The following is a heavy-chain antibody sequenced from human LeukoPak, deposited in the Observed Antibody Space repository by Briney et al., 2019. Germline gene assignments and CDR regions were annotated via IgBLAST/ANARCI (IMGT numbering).Heavy chain of an antibody. Sequence: GGSLRLSCAASGFTFSSYAMSWVRQAPGKGLEWVSAISGSGGSTYYADSVKGRFTISRDNSKNTLYLQMNSLRAEDTAVYYCPITPTGIAAPPVHWGQGTLVTVSS. CDR1: GFTFSSYA. D-gene: IGHD6-13*01. CDR3: PITPTGIAAPPVH. J-gene: IGHJ1*01. V-gene: IGHV3-23*01. CDR2: ISGSGGST.